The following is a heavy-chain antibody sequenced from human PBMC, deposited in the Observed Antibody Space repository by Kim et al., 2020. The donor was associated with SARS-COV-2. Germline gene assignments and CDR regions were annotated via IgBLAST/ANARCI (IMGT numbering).Heavy chain of an antibody. V-gene: IGHV7-4-1*02. CDR2: INTNTGNP. D-gene: IGHD6-13*01. CDR1: GYTFTSYA. Sequence: ASVKVSCKASGYTFTSYAMNWVRQAPGQGLEWMGWINTNTGNPTYAQGFTGRFVFSLDTSVSTAYLQISSLKAEDTAVYYCARDLGYSSSWYDWGYYYYGIDVWGQGTTVTVSS. CDR3: ARDLGYSSSWYDWGYYYYGIDV. J-gene: IGHJ6*02.